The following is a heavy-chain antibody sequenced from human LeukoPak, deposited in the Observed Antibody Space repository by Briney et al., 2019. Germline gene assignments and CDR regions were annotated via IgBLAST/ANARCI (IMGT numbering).Heavy chain of an antibody. J-gene: IGHJ3*02. CDR1: GYTFTGYY. Sequence: ASVKVSCKASGYTFTGYYMHWVRQAPGQGLEWMGRINPNSGGTNYAQKFQGRVTMTRDTSISTAYMELSGLRSDDTAVYYCVLPTVTIAFGAFDIWGQGTMVTVSS. CDR3: VLPTVTIAFGAFDI. D-gene: IGHD4-17*01. V-gene: IGHV1-2*06. CDR2: INPNSGGT.